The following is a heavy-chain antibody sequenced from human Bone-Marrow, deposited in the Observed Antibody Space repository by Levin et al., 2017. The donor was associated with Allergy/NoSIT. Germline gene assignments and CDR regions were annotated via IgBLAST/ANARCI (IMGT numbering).Heavy chain of an antibody. CDR1: GGSISGDGYY. D-gene: IGHD5-12*01. Sequence: SQTLSLTCTVSGGSISGDGYYWSWIRQHPGKGLEWIGYIYYSGTTYYNPSLQSRISMSVDTSKNQFSLKLNSVTAADTAVYYCARRGYSGYEHYFDYWGQGTLVTVSS. J-gene: IGHJ4*02. V-gene: IGHV4-31*03. CDR3: ARRGYSGYEHYFDY. CDR2: IYYSGTT.